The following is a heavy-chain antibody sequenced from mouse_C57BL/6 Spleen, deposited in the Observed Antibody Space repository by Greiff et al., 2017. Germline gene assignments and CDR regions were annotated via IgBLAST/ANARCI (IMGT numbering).Heavy chain of an antibody. Sequence: LQQPGAELVRPGSSVKLSCKASGYTFTSYWMHWVKQRPIQGLEWIGNIDPSDSETHYNQKFKDKATLTVDKSSSTAYMQLSSLTSEDSAVYYCAREETMVTPYYIDYWGQGTTLTVSS. V-gene: IGHV1-52*01. CDR2: IDPSDSET. D-gene: IGHD2-2*01. CDR1: GYTFTSYW. J-gene: IGHJ2*01. CDR3: AREETMVTPYYIDY.